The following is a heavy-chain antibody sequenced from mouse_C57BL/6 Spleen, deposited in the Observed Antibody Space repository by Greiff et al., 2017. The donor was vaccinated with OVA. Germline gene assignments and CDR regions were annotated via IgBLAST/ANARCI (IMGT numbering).Heavy chain of an antibody. D-gene: IGHD1-1*01. Sequence: VQLQQPGAELVRPGSSVKLSCKASGYTFTSYWMHWVKQRPIQGLEWIGNIYPSDNDTHYNQKFKDKATLTADKSSSTAYMQLSSLTSEDSAVYYGARRGKIYYGSSYSYDFDYWGQGTTVTVSS. CDR1: GYTFTSYW. V-gene: IGHV1-52*01. CDR3: ARRGKIYYGSSYSYDFDY. CDR2: IYPSDNDT. J-gene: IGHJ2*01.